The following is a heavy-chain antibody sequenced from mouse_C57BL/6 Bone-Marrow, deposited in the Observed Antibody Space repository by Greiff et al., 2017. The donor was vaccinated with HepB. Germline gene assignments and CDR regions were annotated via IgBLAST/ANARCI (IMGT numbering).Heavy chain of an antibody. J-gene: IGHJ2*01. CDR1: GFTFSSYT. CDR2: ISGGGGNT. Sequence: DVKLVESGGGLVKPGGSLKLSCAASGFTFSSYTMSWVRQTPEKRLEWVATISGGGGNTYYPDSVKGRFTISRDNAKNTLDLKMSSVRSEDTALYYCARHRVITTVVADYFDYWGQGTTLTVSS. D-gene: IGHD1-1*01. CDR3: ARHRVITTVVADYFDY. V-gene: IGHV5-9*01.